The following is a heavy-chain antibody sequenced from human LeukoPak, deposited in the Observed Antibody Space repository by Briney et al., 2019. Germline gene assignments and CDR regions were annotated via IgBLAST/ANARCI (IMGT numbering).Heavy chain of an antibody. J-gene: IGHJ5*02. CDR3: ATGPREYDYVWGSYRANWFDP. D-gene: IGHD3-16*02. CDR2: ISAYNGNT. CDR1: GYTFTSYG. Sequence: GASVKVSCKASGYTFTSYGISWVRQAPGQGLEWMGWISAYNGNTNYAQMLQGRVTMTTDTSTSTAYMELRSLRSDDTAVYYCATGPREYDYVWGSYRANWFDPWGQGTLVTVSS. V-gene: IGHV1-18*01.